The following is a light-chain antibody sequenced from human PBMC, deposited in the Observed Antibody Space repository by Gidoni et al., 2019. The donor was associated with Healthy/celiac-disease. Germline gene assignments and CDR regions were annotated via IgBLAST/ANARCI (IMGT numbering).Light chain of an antibody. J-gene: IGKJ3*01. CDR1: QNISRY. CDR3: QQSYTTPLT. CDR2: AAS. V-gene: IGKV1-39*01. Sequence: IQMTQSPSSLSASVGDRVTITCRASQNISRYLNWYQQKSGNAPKLLIYAASSLQSGVPSRFSGSGSGTDFTLTISSLQPEDFATYYCQQSYTTPLTFGPGTKVDIK.